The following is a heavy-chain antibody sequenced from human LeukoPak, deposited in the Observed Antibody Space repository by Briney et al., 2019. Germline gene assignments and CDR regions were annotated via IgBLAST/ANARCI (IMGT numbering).Heavy chain of an antibody. D-gene: IGHD6-19*01. Sequence: SETPSLTCAVYGGSFSGYYWSWIRQPPGKGLEWIGEINHSGSTNCNPSLKSRVTISVDTSKNQFSLKLSSVTAADTAVYYCARGRPYSSNLFDYWGQGTLVTVSS. V-gene: IGHV4-34*01. CDR2: INHSGST. CDR1: GGSFSGYY. J-gene: IGHJ4*02. CDR3: ARGRPYSSNLFDY.